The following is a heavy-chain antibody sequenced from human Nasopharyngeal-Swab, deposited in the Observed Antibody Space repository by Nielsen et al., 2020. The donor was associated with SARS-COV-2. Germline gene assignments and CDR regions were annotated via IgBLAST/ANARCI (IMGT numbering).Heavy chain of an antibody. J-gene: IGHJ3*02. D-gene: IGHD2-8*01. V-gene: IGHV3-74*01. CDR2: IDIDGSTT. CDR3: ADELVVFPAAYM. Sequence: GGSLRLSCAASGFTFSSYWMHRVRQVPGKGLVWVSRIDIDGSTTYHADSVKGRFTISRDNAKSSVFLQMNSLGVEDTAVYYCADELVVFPAAYMWGQGTMVTVSS. CDR1: GFTFSSYW.